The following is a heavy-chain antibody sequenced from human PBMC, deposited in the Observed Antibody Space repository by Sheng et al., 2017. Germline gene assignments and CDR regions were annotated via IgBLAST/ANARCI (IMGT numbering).Heavy chain of an antibody. Sequence: EVQLVESGGGVVRPGGSLRLSCAASGFTFDDYGMSWVRQAPGKGLEWVSGINWNGGSTGYADSVKGRFTISRDNAKNSLYLQMNSLRAEDTALYHCARDPNYGSGSYYRVKPYGMDVWGQGTTVTVSS. V-gene: IGHV3-20*01. J-gene: IGHJ6*02. D-gene: IGHD3-10*01. CDR1: GFTFDDYG. CDR3: ARDPNYGSGSYYRVKPYGMDV. CDR2: INWNGGST.